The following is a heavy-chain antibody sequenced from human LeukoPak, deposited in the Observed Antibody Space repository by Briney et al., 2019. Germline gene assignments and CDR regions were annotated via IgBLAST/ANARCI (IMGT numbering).Heavy chain of an antibody. J-gene: IGHJ4*02. V-gene: IGHV4-30-2*06. CDR1: GGAIASGGYS. CDR2: IYDRGPA. CDR3: ARSRQASGLFSF. Sequence: PSETLSLTCTVSGGAIASGGYSWNWIRQSPGEGLEWIGCIYDRGPAYYNPSLESRFTISVDRPKNQFFLNVTSLTAADTAVYYCARSRQASGLFSFWGQGTPVVVSS. D-gene: IGHD3-10*01.